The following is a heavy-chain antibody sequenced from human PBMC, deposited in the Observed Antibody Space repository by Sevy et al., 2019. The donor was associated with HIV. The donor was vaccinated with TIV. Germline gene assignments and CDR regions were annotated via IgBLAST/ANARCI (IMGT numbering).Heavy chain of an antibody. CDR3: AKGFYGSVAGDSFDI. CDR2: ISDRGVYT. Sequence: GGYLRLSCAASGFTFNNYAMSWVRQAPGKGLAWVSSISDRGVYTYYADSVKGRFTSSRDNSKNTLFLQMSSLRAEDTAIYYCAKGFYGSVAGDSFDIWGQGTMVTVSS. D-gene: IGHD3-10*01. V-gene: IGHV3-23*01. CDR1: GFTFNNYA. J-gene: IGHJ3*02.